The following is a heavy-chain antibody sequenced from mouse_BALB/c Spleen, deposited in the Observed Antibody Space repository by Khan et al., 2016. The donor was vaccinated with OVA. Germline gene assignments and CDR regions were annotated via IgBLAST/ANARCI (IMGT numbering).Heavy chain of an antibody. V-gene: IGHV3-2*02. CDR2: ISYSGST. Sequence: EVQLVESGPGLLKPSQSLSLTCTVTGYSITSDYAWNWIRQFPGNKLEWMVYISYSGSTTYSPSLRSRISITRDTSKNQFFLQLNSVTTEDTATDYCASGRLLLRYPDYFDYWGQGTTLTVSS. CDR3: ASGRLLLRYPDYFDY. CDR1: GYSITSDYA. D-gene: IGHD1-1*01. J-gene: IGHJ2*01.